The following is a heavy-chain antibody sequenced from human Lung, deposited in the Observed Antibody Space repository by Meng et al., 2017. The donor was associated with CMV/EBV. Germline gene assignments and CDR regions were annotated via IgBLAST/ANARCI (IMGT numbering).Heavy chain of an antibody. Sequence: GGSLRLSCAASGFTFSNYWMSWVRQAPGKGLEWVASINQDGSEKHYMDSVKGRFTISRDNAKNALYLEMNSLRAEDAALYFCVRGSGREWFDPWGQGTLVTVSS. J-gene: IGHJ5*02. CDR1: GFTFSNYW. CDR3: VRGSGREWFDP. V-gene: IGHV3-7*04. D-gene: IGHD2-15*01. CDR2: INQDGSEK.